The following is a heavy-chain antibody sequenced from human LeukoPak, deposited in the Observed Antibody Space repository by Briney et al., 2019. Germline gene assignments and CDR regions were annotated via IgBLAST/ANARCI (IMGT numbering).Heavy chain of an antibody. V-gene: IGHV5-10-1*01. CDR1: GYIFTSYW. CDR2: SDPSDSYT. J-gene: IGHJ6*02. Sequence: GESLKISCKGSGYIFTSYWISWVRQMPGKGLEWMGRSDPSDSYTNYSPSFQGHVTISADKSISTAYLQWSSLKASDTAMYYCARHQAAAGTDYYYGMDVWGQGTTVTVSS. D-gene: IGHD6-13*01. CDR3: ARHQAAAGTDYYYGMDV.